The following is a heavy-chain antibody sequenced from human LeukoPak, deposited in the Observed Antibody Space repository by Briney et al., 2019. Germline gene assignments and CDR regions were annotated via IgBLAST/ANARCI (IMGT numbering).Heavy chain of an antibody. V-gene: IGHV3-23*01. CDR2: ISDCGDST. CDR3: AKVANYGDYVDY. J-gene: IGHJ4*02. CDR1: GLTFSTYA. Sequence: GGSLRLSCAASGLTFSTYAMSWVRQAPGKGLEWVSAISDCGDSTYYADSVKGRFTISRNNSKNTLYLQMNSLRVEDTAVYYCAKVANYGDYVDYWGQGTLVTVSS. D-gene: IGHD4-17*01.